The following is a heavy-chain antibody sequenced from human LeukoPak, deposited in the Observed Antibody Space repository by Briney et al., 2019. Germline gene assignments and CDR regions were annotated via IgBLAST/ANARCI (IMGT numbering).Heavy chain of an antibody. J-gene: IGHJ4*02. V-gene: IGHV4-59*01. D-gene: IGHD5-24*01. Sequence: PSETLSLTCTVSGGSISSYYWSWLRQPPGKGLEWIGYIYYSGSTNYNPSLKGRVTISVDTSKNQFSLKLSSVTAADTAVYYCATSYGRDGYNYGSVFDYWGQGTLVTVSS. CDR1: GGSISSYY. CDR3: ATSYGRDGYNYGSVFDY. CDR2: IYYSGST.